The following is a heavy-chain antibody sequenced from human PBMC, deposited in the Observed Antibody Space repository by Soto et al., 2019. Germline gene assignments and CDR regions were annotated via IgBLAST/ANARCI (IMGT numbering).Heavy chain of an antibody. CDR1: GFTFSSYA. Sequence: EVQLLESGGGLVQPGGSPRLSCAASGFTFSSYAMSWVRQAPGKGLEWVSAISGSGGSTYYADSVKGRFTISRDNSKNTLYLQMNSLRAEHTAVYYCAKRRYGDYGRFDYWGQGTLVTVSS. CDR2: ISGSGGST. J-gene: IGHJ4*02. D-gene: IGHD4-17*01. V-gene: IGHV3-23*01. CDR3: AKRRYGDYGRFDY.